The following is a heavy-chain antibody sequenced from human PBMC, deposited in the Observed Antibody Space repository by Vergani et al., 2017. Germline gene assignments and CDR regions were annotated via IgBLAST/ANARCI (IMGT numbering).Heavy chain of an antibody. CDR3: ARDDYYDSNHGMDV. CDR2: IIPIFGTA. V-gene: IGHV1-69*12. CDR1: GGTFSSYA. Sequence: QVQLVQSGAEVKKPGSSVKVSCKASGGTFSSYAISWVRQAPGQGLEWRGGIIPIFGTANYAQKFQGRVTITADESTSTAYRELSSLRSEDTAVYYCARDDYYDSNHGMDVWGQGTTVTVSS. J-gene: IGHJ6*02. D-gene: IGHD3-22*01.